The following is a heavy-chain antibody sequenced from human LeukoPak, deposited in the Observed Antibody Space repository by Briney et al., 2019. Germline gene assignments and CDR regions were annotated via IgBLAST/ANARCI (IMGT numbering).Heavy chain of an antibody. D-gene: IGHD5-24*01. V-gene: IGHV1-18*01. CDR2: ISAYNGNT. CDR1: GYTFTSYG. J-gene: IGHJ4*02. CDR3: ARDGTGVYNLVQY. Sequence: ASVKVSCKASGYTFTSYGISWVRQAPGQGLEWMGWISAYNGNTNYAQKFQGRVTMTRDTSISAVYMELSRLRSDDTAVYYCARDGTGVYNLVQYWGQGTLVTVSS.